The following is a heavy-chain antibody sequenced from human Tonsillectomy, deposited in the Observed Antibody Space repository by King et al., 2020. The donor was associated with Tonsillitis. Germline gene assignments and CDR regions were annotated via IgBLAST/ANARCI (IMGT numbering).Heavy chain of an antibody. V-gene: IGHV4-38-2*01. CDR2: IYHSGST. CDR1: GYSISSDYY. J-gene: IGHJ4*02. Sequence: QLQESGPGLVKPSETLSLTCAVSGYSISSDYYWGWIRQPPGKGLEWIGSIYHSGSTYYNPSLKSRVTISIDTSKNQFSLKLSSVTAADTAVYFCARGARGYSYGWGQGILVTVSS. D-gene: IGHD5-18*01. CDR3: ARGARGYSYG.